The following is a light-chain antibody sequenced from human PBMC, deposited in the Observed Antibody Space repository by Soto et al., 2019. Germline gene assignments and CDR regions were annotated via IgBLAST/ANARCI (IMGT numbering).Light chain of an antibody. CDR1: QYISTY. CDR3: QQSYSSPPG. CDR2: GTS. V-gene: IGKV1-39*01. J-gene: IGKJ2*03. Sequence: DIQMTQSPSSLSASVGDTVTLTCRASQYISTYLNWYQQKPGKAPKLLIYGTSSLQSGVPSRFSGSGSGTAFTLTISSLQPEDSATYYCQQSYSSPPGFGQGTKLEIK.